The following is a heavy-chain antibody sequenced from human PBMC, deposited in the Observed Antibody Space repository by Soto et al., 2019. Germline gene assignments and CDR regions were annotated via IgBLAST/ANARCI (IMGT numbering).Heavy chain of an antibody. V-gene: IGHV6-1*01. CDR3: ARSVEDSDYYYYGLDV. D-gene: IGHD2-15*01. CDR2: TYYRSRWYS. J-gene: IGHJ6*02. Sequence: SQTLSLTCVICGDSVSSSSVAWNWVRQSPSRGLEWLGRTYYRSRWYSDFAVSVRARIVINTDTSKNQFSLQLNSVTPEDTAVYFCARSVEDSDYYYYGLDVWGQGTTVTVFS. CDR1: GDSVSSSSVA.